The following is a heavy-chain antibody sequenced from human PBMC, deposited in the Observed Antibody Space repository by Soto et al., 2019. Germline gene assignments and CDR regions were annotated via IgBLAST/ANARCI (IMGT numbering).Heavy chain of an antibody. CDR3: AKGRAAAGRYYYYYGMDV. D-gene: IGHD6-13*01. CDR2: ISGSGGST. CDR1: GFTFSSYA. V-gene: IGHV3-23*01. Sequence: GGSLRLSCAASGFTFSSYAMSWVRQAPGKGLEWVSAISGSGGSTYYADSVKGRFTISRDNSKNTLYLQMNSLRAEDTAVYYCAKGRAAAGRYYYYYGMDVWGQGTTVTVSS. J-gene: IGHJ6*02.